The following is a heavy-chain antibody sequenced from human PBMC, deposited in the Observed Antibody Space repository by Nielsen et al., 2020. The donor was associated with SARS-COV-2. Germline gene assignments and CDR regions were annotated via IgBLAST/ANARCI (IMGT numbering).Heavy chain of an antibody. CDR2: IYYSGST. J-gene: IGHJ4*02. Sequence: SETLSLTCTVSGGSISSGGYYWSWIRQHPGKGLEWIGYIYYSGSTYYNPSLKSRVTISVDTSKNQFSLKLSSVTAADTAVYYCAREGMSSSSWYSGYYFDYWGQGTLVTVSS. CDR3: AREGMSSSSWYSGYYFDY. D-gene: IGHD6-13*01. CDR1: GGSISSGGYY. V-gene: IGHV4-31*03.